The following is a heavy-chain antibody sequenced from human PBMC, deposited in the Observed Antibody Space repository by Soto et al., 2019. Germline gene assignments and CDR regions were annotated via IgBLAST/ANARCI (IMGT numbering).Heavy chain of an antibody. D-gene: IGHD1-26*01. V-gene: IGHV3-21*01. CDR1: GFTFSSYS. CDR3: ARGKISGSYYWFDP. CDR2: ISSSSSYI. Sequence: GGSLRLSCAASGFTFSSYSMNWVRQAPGKGLEWVSSISSSSSYIYYADSVKGRFTISRDNAKNSLYLQMNSLRAEDTAVYYCARGKISGSYYWFDPWGQGTLVTVSS. J-gene: IGHJ5*02.